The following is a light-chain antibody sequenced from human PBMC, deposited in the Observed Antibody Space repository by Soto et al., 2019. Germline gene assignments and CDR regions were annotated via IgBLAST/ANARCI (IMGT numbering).Light chain of an antibody. Sequence: QLVLTQSPSASASLGASVKLTCTLSSGHSTYAIAWHQQQPEKGPRYLMKLNTDGSHNKGDGIPDRFSGSSSGAERYLIISSLQSEDEADYYCQTWGTGILVFGGGTKLTVL. J-gene: IGLJ2*01. CDR1: SGHSTYA. CDR2: LNTDGSH. V-gene: IGLV4-69*01. CDR3: QTWGTGILV.